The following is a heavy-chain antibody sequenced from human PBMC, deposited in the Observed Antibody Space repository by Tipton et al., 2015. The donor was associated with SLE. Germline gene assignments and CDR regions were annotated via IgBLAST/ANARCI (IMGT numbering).Heavy chain of an antibody. CDR3: ARGGPWGFFDY. V-gene: IGHV4-59*01. J-gene: IGHJ4*02. CDR2: IYYSGST. Sequence: TLSLTCTVSGGSISSYYWSWIRQPPGKGLEWIGYIYYSGSTNYNPSLKSRVTISVDTSKNQFSLKLSSVTAADTAVYYCARGGPWGFFDYWGQGTLVTVSS. D-gene: IGHD7-27*01. CDR1: GGSISSYY.